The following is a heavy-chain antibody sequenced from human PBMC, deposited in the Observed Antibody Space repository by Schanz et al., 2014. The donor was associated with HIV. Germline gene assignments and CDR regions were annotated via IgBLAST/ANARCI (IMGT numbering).Heavy chain of an antibody. CDR2: ISGSGGST. D-gene: IGHD6-6*01. J-gene: IGHJ4*02. Sequence: DVQILESGGGLVQPGGSRRLSCAVSGLPFSTSAMSWVRQAPGKGLEWVSDISGSGGSTYDADSVKGRFTISRDNSKNTLSLQMSSLRAEDTAVYHCASHSSNRPQGFWGQGTLVTVSS. CDR1: GLPFSTSA. V-gene: IGHV3-23*01. CDR3: ASHSSNRPQGF.